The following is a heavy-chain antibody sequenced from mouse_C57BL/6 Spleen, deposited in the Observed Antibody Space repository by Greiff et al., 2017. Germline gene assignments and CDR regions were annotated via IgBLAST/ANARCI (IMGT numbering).Heavy chain of an antibody. CDR2: IYPGDGDT. CDR3: ARERGGLDY. V-gene: IGHV1-82*01. Sequence: VQLQQSGPELVKPGASVKISCKASGYAFSSSWMNWVKQRPGKGLEWIGRIYPGDGDTNYNGKFKGKATLTADKSSSTAYMQLSSLTSEDSAVYFCARERGGLDYWGQGTTLTVSS. D-gene: IGHD3-3*01. CDR1: GYAFSSSW. J-gene: IGHJ2*01.